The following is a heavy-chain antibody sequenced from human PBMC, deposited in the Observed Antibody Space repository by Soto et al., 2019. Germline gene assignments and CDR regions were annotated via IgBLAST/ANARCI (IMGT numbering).Heavy chain of an antibody. CDR2: MNPNSGNT. J-gene: IGHJ6*02. Sequence: QVQLVQSGAEVKKPGASVKVSCKASGYTFTSYDINWVRQATGQGLEWMGWMNPNSGNTGYAQKFQGRVTMTRNTSISTAYMQLSSLRSEDTAGYYCARVRVFYYSYGMDVWGQGTTVTVSS. D-gene: IGHD2-8*01. CDR3: ARVRVFYYSYGMDV. V-gene: IGHV1-8*01. CDR1: GYTFTSYD.